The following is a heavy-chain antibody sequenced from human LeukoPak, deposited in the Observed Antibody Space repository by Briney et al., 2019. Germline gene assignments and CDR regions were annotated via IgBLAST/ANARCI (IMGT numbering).Heavy chain of an antibody. CDR2: ISDNGDDT. V-gene: IGHV3-23*01. D-gene: IGHD4-11*01. J-gene: IGHJ4*02. CDR1: GFSFSSYA. Sequence: GGSLRLSCAASGFSFSSYAMIWVRQAPGKGLDWVSSISDNGDDTYYADSVKGRFTISRDKSTNTLYLQMNSLRADDTAVYYYAKGYYGNYVAVDYWGQGTLVTVSS. CDR3: AKGYYGNYVAVDY.